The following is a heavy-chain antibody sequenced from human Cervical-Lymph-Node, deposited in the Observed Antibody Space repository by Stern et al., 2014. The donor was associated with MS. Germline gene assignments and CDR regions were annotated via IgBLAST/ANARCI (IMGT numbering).Heavy chain of an antibody. CDR2: IWYDGSNP. CDR3: ASAYSSSHYYFDY. D-gene: IGHD6-13*01. Sequence: QVQLVQSGAGVVQPARSLRLSCAASGFTLSPNGMHVVRQAPGQGLALEALIWYDGSNPYYADSVTGRFTISRDNFKNTLYLQMNSLRAEDTAVYYCASAYSSSHYYFDYWGQGTLVTVSS. CDR1: GFTLSPNG. V-gene: IGHV3-33*01. J-gene: IGHJ4*02.